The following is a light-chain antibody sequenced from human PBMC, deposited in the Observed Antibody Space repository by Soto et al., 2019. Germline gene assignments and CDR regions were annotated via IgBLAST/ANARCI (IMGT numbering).Light chain of an antibody. CDR3: QQRSNWPIT. J-gene: IGKJ5*01. Sequence: EIVLTQSPATLSLPPGERATLSCRASQSVSSYLAWYQQKPGQAPRLLIYDASNGATGIPARFSGSGSGTDFTLTISSLEPEDFAVYYCQQRSNWPITFGQGTRLEIK. V-gene: IGKV3-11*01. CDR1: QSVSSY. CDR2: DAS.